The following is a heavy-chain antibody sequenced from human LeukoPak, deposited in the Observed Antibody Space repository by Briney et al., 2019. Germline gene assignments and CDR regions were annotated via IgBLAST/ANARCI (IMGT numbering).Heavy chain of an antibody. V-gene: IGHV3-21*01. CDR3: ARRGSGYTEPIDY. Sequence: PGGSLRLSCVASGFTFSTYWMSWVRQAPGKGLEWVSSISSSSYIYYADSVKGRFTISRDNAKNSLYLQMNSLRAEDTAVYYCARRGSGYTEPIDYWGQGTLVTVSS. CDR1: GFTFSTYW. J-gene: IGHJ4*02. CDR2: ISSSSYI. D-gene: IGHD5-12*01.